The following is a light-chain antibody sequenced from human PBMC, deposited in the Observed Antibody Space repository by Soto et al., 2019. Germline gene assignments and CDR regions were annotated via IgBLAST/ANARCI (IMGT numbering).Light chain of an antibody. V-gene: IGLV2-14*03. J-gene: IGLJ2*01. Sequence: QSVLTQPASVSGSPGQSITISCTGSSSDIGRYKYVSWYQQHPDKAPRLMIYDVNNRPSGVSNRFSGSKSGNTASLTISGLQAEDEAEYYCSAYTGTNTVMIFGGGTKLTVL. CDR1: SSDIGRYKY. CDR3: SAYTGTNTVMI. CDR2: DVN.